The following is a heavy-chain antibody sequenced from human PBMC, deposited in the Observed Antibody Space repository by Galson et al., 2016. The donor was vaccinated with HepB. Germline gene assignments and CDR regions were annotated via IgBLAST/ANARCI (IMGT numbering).Heavy chain of an antibody. J-gene: IGHJ4*02. CDR2: IYSGGTT. CDR1: GFTVSSNY. CDR3: AKDRDKYDSSGYYRYFDY. V-gene: IGHV3-53*01. Sequence: SLRLSCAASGFTVSSNYMSWVRQAPGKGLEWVSVIYSGGTTHYADFVRGRFTISRDNSKNTLYLQMNSLRADDTAVYYCAKDRDKYDSSGYYRYFDYWGQGTLVTVSS. D-gene: IGHD3-22*01.